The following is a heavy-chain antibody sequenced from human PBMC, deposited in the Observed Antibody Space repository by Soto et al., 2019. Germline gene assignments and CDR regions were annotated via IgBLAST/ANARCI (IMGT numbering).Heavy chain of an antibody. CDR1: GFTFSSYG. D-gene: IGHD6-19*01. V-gene: IGHV3-33*01. CDR3: ARGGSPGGWRTEYNWFDP. Sequence: GGSLRLSCAASGFTFSSYGMHWVRQAPGKGLEWVAVIWYDGSNKYYADSVKGRFTISRDNSKNTLYLQMNSLRAEDTAVYYCARGGSPGGWRTEYNWFDPWGQGTLVTVSS. J-gene: IGHJ5*02. CDR2: IWYDGSNK.